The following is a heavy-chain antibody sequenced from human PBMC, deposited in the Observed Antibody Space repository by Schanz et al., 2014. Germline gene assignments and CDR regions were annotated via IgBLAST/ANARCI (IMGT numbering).Heavy chain of an antibody. CDR1: GFTFNNFG. CDR2: ITGGSTTYT. D-gene: IGHD3-10*01. Sequence: EVQLVESGGGLVKPGGSLRLSCAASGFTFNNFGMNWVRQAPGKGLEWVSCITGGSTTYTYYADSVRGRFTISRDNAKSSGYLQMNSLRAADTAVYYCARSGVEVWGQGTAVTVSS. J-gene: IGHJ6*02. CDR3: ARSGVEV. V-gene: IGHV3-21*01.